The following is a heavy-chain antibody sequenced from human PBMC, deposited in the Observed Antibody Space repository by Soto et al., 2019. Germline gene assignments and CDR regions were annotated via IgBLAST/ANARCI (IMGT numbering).Heavy chain of an antibody. D-gene: IGHD1-26*01. CDR2: IYYSGST. J-gene: IGHJ4*02. V-gene: IGHV4-59*01. CDR3: ARRYGGNFDF. Sequence: LTCTVSGGSISSYYWSWIRQPPGKGLEWIGYIYYSGSTNYNPSLESRVTISVDTSKNQFSLKLSSVTAADTAVYYCARRYGGNFDFWGQGTLVTVSS. CDR1: GGSISSYY.